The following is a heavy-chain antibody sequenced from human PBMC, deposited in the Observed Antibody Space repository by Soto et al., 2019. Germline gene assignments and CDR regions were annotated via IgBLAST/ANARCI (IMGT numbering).Heavy chain of an antibody. Sequence: GGSLRLSXAASGFTFSSYAMTWVRQAPGKGLEWVSAISGSDGHTYYADSVKGRFTISRDNSKNTLYLQMNSLRAEDTAVYFCAKKLSGTTDYWGQGTLVTVSS. CDR2: ISGSDGHT. CDR1: GFTFSSYA. V-gene: IGHV3-23*01. D-gene: IGHD1-7*01. CDR3: AKKLSGTTDY. J-gene: IGHJ4*02.